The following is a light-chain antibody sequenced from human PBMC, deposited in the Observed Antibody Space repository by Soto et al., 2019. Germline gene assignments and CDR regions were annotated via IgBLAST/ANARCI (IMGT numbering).Light chain of an antibody. CDR1: QSISSY. J-gene: IGKJ2*01. CDR3: HQSSSTPPT. CDR2: AAS. Sequence: DIQMTQSPTSLSASVGDRITITCRASQSISSYLHWYQQKPGKAPKLLIYAASSLQSGVPSRFSGSGSATDFTLTTSSLQPVDFATYYCHQSSSTPPTFGQGTKLDIK. V-gene: IGKV1-39*01.